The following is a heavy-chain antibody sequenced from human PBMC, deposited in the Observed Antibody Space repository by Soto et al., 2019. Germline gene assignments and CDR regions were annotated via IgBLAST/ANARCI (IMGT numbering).Heavy chain of an antibody. D-gene: IGHD1-1*01. V-gene: IGHV4-31*03. CDR2: IYYSGST. CDR3: ARELPQRQGRNMDV. J-gene: IGHJ6*02. Sequence: SETLSLTCTVSGGSISSGGYYWSWIRQHPGKGLEWIGYIYYSGSTYYNPSLKSRVTISVDTSKNQFSLKLSSVTAADTAVYYCARELPQRQGRNMDVWGQGTTVTVSS. CDR1: GGSISSGGYY.